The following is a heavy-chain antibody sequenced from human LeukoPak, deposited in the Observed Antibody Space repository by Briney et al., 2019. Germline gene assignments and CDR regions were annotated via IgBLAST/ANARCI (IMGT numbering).Heavy chain of an antibody. CDR3: ARDGDEGGDDYFDY. J-gene: IGHJ4*02. CDR2: INPNSGGT. V-gene: IGHV1-2*02. CDR1: GYTFTGYY. D-gene: IGHD2-21*02. Sequence: ASVKVSCKASGYTFTGYYMHWVRQAPEQGLEWMGWINPNSGGTNYAQKFQGRVTMTRDTSISTAYMELSRLRSDDTAVYYCARDGDEGGDDYFDYWGQGTLVTVSS.